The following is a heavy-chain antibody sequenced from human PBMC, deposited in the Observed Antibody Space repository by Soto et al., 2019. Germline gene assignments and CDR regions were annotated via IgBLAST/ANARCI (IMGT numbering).Heavy chain of an antibody. V-gene: IGHV6-1*01. CDR1: GDSVSSISVT. D-gene: IGHD2-8*01. Sequence: SQTLSLTCAISGDSVSSISVTWNWIRQSPSRGLEWLGRTYYRSKWYNDYAVSVKGRITISPDTSNNQLSLQLNSVTPDDTAVYYCARLIGNSWLDSWGQGTLVPVSS. CDR3: ARLIGNSWLDS. CDR2: TYYRSKWYN. J-gene: IGHJ5*01.